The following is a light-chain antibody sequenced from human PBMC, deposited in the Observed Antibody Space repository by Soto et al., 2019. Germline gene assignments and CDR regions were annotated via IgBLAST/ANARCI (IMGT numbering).Light chain of an antibody. CDR3: SSYTSSSTLTV. J-gene: IGLJ3*02. V-gene: IGLV2-14*01. CDR2: DVS. Sequence: QSPLTQPASVSGSPGQSITISYTGTSSDVGGYNYVSWYQQHPGKAPKLMIYDVSNRPSGVSNRFSGSKSGNTASLTISGLQAEDEADYYCSSYTSSSTLTVFGGGTKLTVL. CDR1: SSDVGGYNY.